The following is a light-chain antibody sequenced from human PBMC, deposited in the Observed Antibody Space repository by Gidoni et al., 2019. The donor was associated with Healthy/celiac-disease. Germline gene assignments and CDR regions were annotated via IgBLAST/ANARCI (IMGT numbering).Light chain of an antibody. CDR1: QSVSSN. Sequence: EIVMTQSPATLSVSPGERATLSCRASQSVSSNLAWYQQKPGQAPRLLIYCASTRATGIPARFSGSGSGTEFTLTLSSLQSEYFAVYYCQQYNNWPPLTFGGGTKVEIK. CDR3: QQYNNWPPLT. V-gene: IGKV3-15*01. CDR2: CAS. J-gene: IGKJ4*01.